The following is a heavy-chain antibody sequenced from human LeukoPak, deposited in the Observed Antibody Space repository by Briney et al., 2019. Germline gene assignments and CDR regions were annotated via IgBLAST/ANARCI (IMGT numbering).Heavy chain of an antibody. Sequence: SETLSLTCTVSGGSISSSSYYWGWIRQPPGTGLEWIGSIYYSGSTYYNPSLKSRVTISVDTSKNQFSLKLSSVTAADTAVYYCARSGDGYSYGYFSPHPSWFDPGGQGTLVTVSS. CDR1: GGSISSSSYY. V-gene: IGHV4-39*01. J-gene: IGHJ5*02. CDR3: ARSGDGYSYGYFSPHPSWFDP. D-gene: IGHD5-18*01. CDR2: IYYSGST.